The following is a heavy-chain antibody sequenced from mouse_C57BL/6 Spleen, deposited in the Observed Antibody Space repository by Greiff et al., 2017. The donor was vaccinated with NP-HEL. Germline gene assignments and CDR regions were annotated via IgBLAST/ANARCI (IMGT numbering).Heavy chain of an antibody. Sequence: VQLQQSGPELVKPGASVKISCKASGYAFSSSWMNWVKQRPGKGLEWIGRIYPGDGDTNYNGKFKGKATLTADKSSSTAYMQLSSLTSEDSAVYFCARHLRGYFDYWGQGTTLTVSS. V-gene: IGHV1-82*01. J-gene: IGHJ2*01. CDR3: ARHLRGYFDY. CDR1: GYAFSSSW. CDR2: IYPGDGDT.